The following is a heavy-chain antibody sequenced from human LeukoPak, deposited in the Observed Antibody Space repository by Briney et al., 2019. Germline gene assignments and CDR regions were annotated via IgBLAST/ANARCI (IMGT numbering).Heavy chain of an antibody. CDR3: ARGATPASTAVAGTSNFDY. Sequence: GGSLRLSCAASGFTFSNYAMSWVRQAPGKGLEWVSLIIATGYNTYYADSVKGRFTISRDNSKNTLYLQMNSLRAEDTAVYYCARGATPASTAVAGTSNFDYWGQGTLVTVSS. J-gene: IGHJ4*02. V-gene: IGHV3-23*01. D-gene: IGHD6-19*01. CDR2: IIATGYNT. CDR1: GFTFSNYA.